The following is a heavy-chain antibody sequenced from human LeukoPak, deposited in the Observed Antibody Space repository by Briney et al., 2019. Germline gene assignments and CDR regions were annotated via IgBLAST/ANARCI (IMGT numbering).Heavy chain of an antibody. D-gene: IGHD4-11*01. V-gene: IGHV3-74*01. CDR3: AREGGTVTMYDY. CDR1: GFTFSNYW. J-gene: IGHJ4*02. CDR2: INESGRTT. Sequence: GGSLRLSCAASGFTFSNYWIYWVRQAPGKGLVWVLRINESGRTTTYADSVKGRFTISRDNAKNTVYLQMNSLRAEDTAVYYCAREGGTVTMYDYWGQGTLVTVSS.